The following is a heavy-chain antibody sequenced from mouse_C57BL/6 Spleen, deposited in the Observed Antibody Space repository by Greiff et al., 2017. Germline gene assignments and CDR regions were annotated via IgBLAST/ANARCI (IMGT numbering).Heavy chain of an antibody. J-gene: IGHJ4*01. CDR2: FYPGDGDT. CDR3: AQANYAMDY. CDR1: GYAFSSSW. Sequence: QVQLKQSGPELVKPGASVKISCKASGYAFSSSWMNWVKQRPGKGLEWIGRFYPGDGDTNYNGKFKGKATLTADKSSSTAYMQLSSLTSEDSAVYFCAQANYAMDYWGQGTSVTVSS. V-gene: IGHV1-82*01. D-gene: IGHD1-1*01.